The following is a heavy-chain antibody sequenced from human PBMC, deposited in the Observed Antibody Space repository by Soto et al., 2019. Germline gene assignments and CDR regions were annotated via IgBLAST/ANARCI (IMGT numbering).Heavy chain of an antibody. CDR2: IYYSGST. CDR1: GGSISSSSYY. J-gene: IGHJ5*02. Sequence: SETLSLTCTVSGGSISSSSYYWGWIRQPPGKGLEWIGSIYYSGSTYYNPSLKSRVTISVDTSKNQFSLKLSSVTAADTAVYYCARGPRYNWSLGVPRCWFAPWGQGTLVTVSS. D-gene: IGHD1-20*01. CDR3: ARGPRYNWSLGVPRCWFAP. V-gene: IGHV4-39*01.